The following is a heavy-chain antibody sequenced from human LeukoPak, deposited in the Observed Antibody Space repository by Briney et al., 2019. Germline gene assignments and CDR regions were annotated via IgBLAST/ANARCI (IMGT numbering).Heavy chain of an antibody. Sequence: PSETLSLTCAVYGGSLSGYYWSWIRQPPGKGLEWIGEINHSGSANYNPSLKSRVTISVDTSKNQFSLKLSSVTAADTAVYYCARGDMILDTASFDYWGQGTLVTVSS. CDR1: GGSLSGYY. CDR2: INHSGSA. V-gene: IGHV4-34*01. CDR3: ARGDMILDTASFDY. D-gene: IGHD5-18*01. J-gene: IGHJ4*02.